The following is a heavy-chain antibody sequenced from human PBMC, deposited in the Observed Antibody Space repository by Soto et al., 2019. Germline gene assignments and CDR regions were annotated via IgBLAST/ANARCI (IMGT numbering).Heavy chain of an antibody. CDR3: AKVRGYCSSTSCYGPKTGGY. CDR1: GFTFSSYA. D-gene: IGHD2-2*01. J-gene: IGHJ4*02. Sequence: GGSLRLSCAASGFTFSSYAMSWVRQAPGKGLEWVSAISGSGGSTCYADSVKGRFTISRDNSKNTLYLQMNSLRAEDTAVYYCAKVRGYCSSTSCYGPKTGGYWGQGTLVTVSS. V-gene: IGHV3-23*01. CDR2: ISGSGGST.